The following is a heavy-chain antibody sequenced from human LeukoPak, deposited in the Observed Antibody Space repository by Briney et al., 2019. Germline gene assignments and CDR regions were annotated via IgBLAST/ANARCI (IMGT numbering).Heavy chain of an antibody. CDR2: ISWNSGDL. D-gene: IGHD5-12*01. CDR1: GFTFDDYA. V-gene: IGHV3-9*01. J-gene: IGHJ6*02. Sequence: GRSLRLSCAASGFTFDDYAMHWVRQAPGKGLEWVSGISWNSGDLGYADSVKGRFTISRDNAKNSLYLQMNSLRAGDTALYYCAKDRDIGYGLDVWGQGTTVTVSS. CDR3: AKDRDIGYGLDV.